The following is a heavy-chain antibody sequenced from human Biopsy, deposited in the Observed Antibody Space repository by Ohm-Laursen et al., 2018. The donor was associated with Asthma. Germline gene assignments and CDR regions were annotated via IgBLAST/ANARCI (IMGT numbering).Heavy chain of an antibody. CDR1: GFAVSRDH. Sequence: GSLRLSCAASGFAVSRDHMFWVRQAPGKGLEWVSVIYSGGTSHTADSARGRFTISRVYSKNTLYLQMHSLRAEDTAVYYCARGDSSNWSHYYFDYWGQGTLVTVSS. D-gene: IGHD3-22*01. CDR2: IYSGGTS. CDR3: ARGDSSNWSHYYFDY. J-gene: IGHJ4*02. V-gene: IGHV3-53*01.